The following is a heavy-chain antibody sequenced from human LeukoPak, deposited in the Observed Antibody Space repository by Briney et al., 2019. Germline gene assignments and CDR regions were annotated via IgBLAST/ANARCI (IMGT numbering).Heavy chain of an antibody. V-gene: IGHV1-8*03. CDR1: GYTFTSYD. CDR3: ARGRYYYGSGSYQYPYYFDY. Sequence: ASVKVSCKASGYTFTSYDINWVRQATGQELEWMGWMNPNSGNTGYAQKFQGRVTITRNTSISTAYMELSSLRSEDTAVYYCARGRYYYGSGSYQYPYYFDYWGQGTLVTVSS. D-gene: IGHD3-10*01. CDR2: MNPNSGNT. J-gene: IGHJ4*02.